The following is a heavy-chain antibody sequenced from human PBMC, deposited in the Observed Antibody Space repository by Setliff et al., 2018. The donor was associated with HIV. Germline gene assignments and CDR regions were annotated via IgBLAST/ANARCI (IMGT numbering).Heavy chain of an antibody. Sequence: ASVKVSCKASGYTFTKYGLSWVRQAPGQGLEWMGWINTHNGNTNSAQKFQGRVTMTTDTSTSTAYMELRNLRSDDTAVYYCTRDPGIVLVPPIRSDVWGQGTMVTVSS. V-gene: IGHV1-18*01. CDR2: INTHNGNT. D-gene: IGHD2-2*01. CDR1: GYTFTKYG. CDR3: TRDPGIVLVPPIRSDV. J-gene: IGHJ3*01.